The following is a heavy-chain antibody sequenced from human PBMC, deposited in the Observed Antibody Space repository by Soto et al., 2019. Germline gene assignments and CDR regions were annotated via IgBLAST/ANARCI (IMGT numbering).Heavy chain of an antibody. Sequence: PGGSLRLSCTASGFTFSEYSIHWVRQAPGKGLQYVSTISSDGDITYYADSVKGRFTISRDNSKNTLYLQMNSLRPEDTAVYYCVKVSXFYDILTGYYSTNFFDPWGQGTLVTVSS. CDR2: ISSDGDIT. D-gene: IGHD3-9*01. CDR1: GFTFSEYS. V-gene: IGHV3-64D*06. CDR3: VKVSXFYDILTGYYSTNFFDP. J-gene: IGHJ5*02.